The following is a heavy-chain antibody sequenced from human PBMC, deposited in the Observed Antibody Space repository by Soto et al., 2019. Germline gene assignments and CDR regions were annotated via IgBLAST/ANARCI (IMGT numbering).Heavy chain of an antibody. CDR3: ARRYGGNFDY. J-gene: IGHJ4*02. V-gene: IGHV4-59*01. CDR2: IYYSGST. Sequence: QVQLQESGPGLVKPSETLSLTCTVSGGSISSYYWSWIRQPPGQGLEWIGYIYYSGSTNYNPSLKIRVTISVDTSKNQFSLQLSAVTAADTAVYYCARRYGGNFDYWGKGTLVTVSA. CDR1: GGSISSYY. D-gene: IGHD3-16*01.